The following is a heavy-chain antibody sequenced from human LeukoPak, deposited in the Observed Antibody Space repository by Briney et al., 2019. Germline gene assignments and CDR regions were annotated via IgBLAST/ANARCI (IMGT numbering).Heavy chain of an antibody. CDR2: ISSSSSYI. D-gene: IGHD3-9*01. V-gene: IGHV3-21*01. CDR3: ARELRYFDWSFDY. CDR1: GFTFSSYS. J-gene: IGHJ4*02. Sequence: GGSLRLSCAASGFTFSSYSMNWVRQAPGKGLEWVSSISSSSSYIYYADSVKGRFTISRDNAKNSLYLQMNSLRAEDTAVYYCARELRYFDWSFDYWGQGTLVTVSS.